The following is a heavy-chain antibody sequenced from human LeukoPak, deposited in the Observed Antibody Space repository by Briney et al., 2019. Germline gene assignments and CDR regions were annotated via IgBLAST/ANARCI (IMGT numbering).Heavy chain of an antibody. CDR2: IIPIFGTA. CDR1: GGTFSSYA. V-gene: IGHV1-69*05. Sequence: GASVKVSCKASGGTFSSYAISWVRQAPGQGLEWMGGIIPIFGTANYAQKLQGRVTITTDESTSTAYMELSSLRSEDTAVYYCARDGADYYDSSGFVYWGQGTLVTVSS. J-gene: IGHJ4*02. CDR3: ARDGADYYDSSGFVY. D-gene: IGHD3-22*01.